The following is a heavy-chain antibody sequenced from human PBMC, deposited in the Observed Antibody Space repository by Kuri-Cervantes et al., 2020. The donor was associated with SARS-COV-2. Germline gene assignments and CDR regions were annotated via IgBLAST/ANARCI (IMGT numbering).Heavy chain of an antibody. V-gene: IGHV1-18*01. J-gene: IGHJ5*02. CDR2: ISVYTGNT. Sequence: ASVMVSCKAAGYNFGIYDITWVRQAPGQGLVWMGWISVYTGNTKYSQKVRGRVAMTMETATSTAYMELRSLRSDDTAVYYCAGRGQQMVKGWFDPWGQGTLVTVSS. D-gene: IGHD6-13*01. CDR3: AGRGQQMVKGWFDP. CDR1: GYNFGIYD.